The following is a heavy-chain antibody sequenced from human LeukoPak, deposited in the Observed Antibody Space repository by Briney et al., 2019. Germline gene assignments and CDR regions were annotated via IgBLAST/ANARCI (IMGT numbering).Heavy chain of an antibody. CDR1: GGSISSHY. CDR3: ARNLDHDAFDI. J-gene: IGHJ3*02. D-gene: IGHD1-14*01. Sequence: SETLSLTCTVSGGSISSHYWSWIRQPPGKGLEWIGYIYYSGSTNYNPSLKSRVTISVDTSKNQFSLKLGSVTAADTAVYYCARNLDHDAFDIWGQGTMVTVSS. CDR2: IYYSGST. V-gene: IGHV4-59*11.